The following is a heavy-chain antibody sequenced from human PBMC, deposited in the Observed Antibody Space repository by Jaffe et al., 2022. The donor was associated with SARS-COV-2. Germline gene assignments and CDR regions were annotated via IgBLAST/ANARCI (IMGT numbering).Heavy chain of an antibody. D-gene: IGHD2-15*01. CDR2: TRNKANSYTT. J-gene: IGHJ4*02. V-gene: IGHV3-72*01. CDR1: GFTFSDHY. CDR3: ARAHISCSGGSCYSNFDY. Sequence: EVQLVESGGGLVQPGGSLRLSCAASGFTFSDHYMDWVRQAPGKGLEWVGRTRNKANSYTTEYAASVKGRFTISRDDSKNSLYLQMNSLKTEDTAVYYCARAHISCSGGSCYSNFDYWGQGTLVTVSS.